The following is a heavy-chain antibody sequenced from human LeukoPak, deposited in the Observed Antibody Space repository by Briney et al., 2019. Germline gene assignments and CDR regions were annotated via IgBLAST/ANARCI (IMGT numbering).Heavy chain of an antibody. D-gene: IGHD1-26*01. CDR2: ISGSGGST. CDR1: GFTFSSFA. V-gene: IGHV3-23*01. J-gene: IGHJ4*02. Sequence: AGGSLRLSCGASGFTFSSFAMSWVRQAPGKGLEWVSAISGSGGSTFYADSVKGRFTISRDNSKDTLYLQMNSLRAEDTAVYYCAKLSSGTYNPVDYWGQGTLVTVSS. CDR3: AKLSSGTYNPVDY.